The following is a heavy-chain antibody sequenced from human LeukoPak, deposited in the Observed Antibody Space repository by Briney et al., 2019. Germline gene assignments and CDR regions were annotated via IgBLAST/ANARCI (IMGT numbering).Heavy chain of an antibody. CDR3: ARRWFGELGPTERWGTKENNWFDP. Sequence: SETLSLTCAVYGGSFSGYYWSWIRQPPGKGLEWIGEINHSGSTNYNPSLKSRVTISVDTSKNQFSLKLSSVTAADTAVYYCARRWFGELGPTERWGTKENNWFDPWGQGTLVTVSS. CDR2: INHSGST. V-gene: IGHV4-34*01. D-gene: IGHD3-10*01. CDR1: GGSFSGYY. J-gene: IGHJ5*02.